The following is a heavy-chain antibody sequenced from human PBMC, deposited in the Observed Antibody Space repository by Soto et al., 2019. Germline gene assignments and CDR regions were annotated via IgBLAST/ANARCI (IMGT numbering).Heavy chain of an antibody. CDR1: GYTFTSYD. CDR2: MNPNSGNT. J-gene: IGHJ6*02. D-gene: IGHD2-2*01. Sequence: ASVKVSCKASGYTFTSYDINWVRQATGQGLEWMGWMNPNSGNTGYAQKFQGRVTMTRNTSISTAYMELSSLRSENTAVYSCASLGYCSSTSCYYYYGMDVWGQGTTVTVSS. CDR3: ASLGYCSSTSCYYYYGMDV. V-gene: IGHV1-8*01.